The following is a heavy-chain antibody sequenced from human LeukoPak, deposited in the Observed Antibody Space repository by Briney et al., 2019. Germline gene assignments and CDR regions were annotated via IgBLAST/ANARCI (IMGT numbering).Heavy chain of an antibody. CDR3: AKDHTAMDFFDY. CDR1: GFTFSSYA. CDR2: ISGSGGST. V-gene: IGHV3-23*01. J-gene: IGHJ4*02. D-gene: IGHD5-18*01. Sequence: TGGSLRLSCAASGFTFSSYAMSWVRQAPGKGLEWVSAISGSGGSTYYADSVEGRFTISRDNSKNTLYLQMNSLRAEDTAVYYCAKDHTAMDFFDYWGQGTLVTVSS.